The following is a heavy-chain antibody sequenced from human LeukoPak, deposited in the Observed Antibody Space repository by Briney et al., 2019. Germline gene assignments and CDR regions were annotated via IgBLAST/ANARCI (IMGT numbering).Heavy chain of an antibody. J-gene: IGHJ4*02. CDR1: GFTFSSYA. V-gene: IGHV3-30-3*01. CDR2: ISYDGSNK. CDR3: ARDKGGSYCGGDCYPDY. D-gene: IGHD2-21*02. Sequence: GGSLRLSCSASGFTFSSYAMHWVRQAPGKGLEWVAVISYDGSNKYYADSVKGRFTISRDNSRNTLYLQMNRLRAEDTAVYYCARDKGGSYCGGDCYPDYWGQGTLVTVSS.